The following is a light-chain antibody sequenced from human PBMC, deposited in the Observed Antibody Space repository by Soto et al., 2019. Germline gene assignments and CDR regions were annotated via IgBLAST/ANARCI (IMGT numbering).Light chain of an antibody. V-gene: IGKV3-15*01. CDR3: QQYNNWPTT. CDR2: GAS. CDR1: QSVSSN. Sequence: EIVMTQSPATLSVSPGERATLSCRASQSVSSNLAWYQQKPGQAPRLLIYGASTRATGIPARFSGSGSGTEFTLTISSLQSEDFAVYYCQQYNNWPTTFGQGTNVEIK. J-gene: IGKJ1*01.